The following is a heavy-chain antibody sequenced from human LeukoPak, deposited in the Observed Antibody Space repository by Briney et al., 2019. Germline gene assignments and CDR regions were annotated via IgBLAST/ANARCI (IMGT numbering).Heavy chain of an antibody. D-gene: IGHD2-2*01. J-gene: IGHJ4*02. CDR2: ISANSGYI. CDR3: ARDVSRVVPAARYFDY. V-gene: IGHV3-11*06. CDR1: GFTFSDYY. Sequence: GGSLRLSCAASGFTFSDYYMSWIRQAPGKGLEWVSYISANSGYIKFADSVRGRFTISRDNAKNSLYLQMNSLRAEDTAVYYCARDVSRVVPAARYFDYWGQGTLVTASS.